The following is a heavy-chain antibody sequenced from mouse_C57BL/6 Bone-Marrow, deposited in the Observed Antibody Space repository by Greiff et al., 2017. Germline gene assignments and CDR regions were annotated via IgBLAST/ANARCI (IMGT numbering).Heavy chain of an antibody. J-gene: IGHJ2*01. CDR1: GYSFTDYN. Sequence: VQLQQSGPELVKPGASVKISCKDSGYSFTDYNMNWVKQSNGKSLEWIGVINPNYGTTSYNQKFKGKATLTVDQSSSTAYMQLNSLTSEDSAVYYCAKGIYYCILYYFDYWGQGTTLTVSS. CDR3: AKGIYYCILYYFDY. CDR2: INPNYGTT. V-gene: IGHV1-39*01. D-gene: IGHD2-1*01.